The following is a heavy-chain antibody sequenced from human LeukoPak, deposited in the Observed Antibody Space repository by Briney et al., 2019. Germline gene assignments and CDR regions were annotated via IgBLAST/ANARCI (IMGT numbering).Heavy chain of an antibody. CDR2: ISAYNGNT. CDR3: ARVSCGGGNCYSFPDY. V-gene: IGHV1-18*01. J-gene: IGHJ4*02. CDR1: GYTFTSYG. D-gene: IGHD2-15*01. Sequence: ASVKVSCKASGYTFTSYGFSWVRQAPGQGLEWMGWISAYNGNTNAAWKFQGRLTMTTGTSTNTAYMELRSLRSDDTAVYYCARVSCGGGNCYSFPDYWGQGTLVTVSS.